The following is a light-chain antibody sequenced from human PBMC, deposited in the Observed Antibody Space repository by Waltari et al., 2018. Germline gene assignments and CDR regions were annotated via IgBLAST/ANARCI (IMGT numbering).Light chain of an antibody. J-gene: IGLJ3*02. CDR1: NIGRRS. CDR2: LDS. V-gene: IGLV3-21*02. CDR3: HVWDGKTVM. Sequence: SSVLTQAPSVSVAPGQTATVTCGGANIGRRSVHWYQQRPGRAPVLVVYLDSDRPSGIPDRFSGSKSGNAATLTISRVEAGDEADYYCHVWDGKTVMFGGGTKLTVL.